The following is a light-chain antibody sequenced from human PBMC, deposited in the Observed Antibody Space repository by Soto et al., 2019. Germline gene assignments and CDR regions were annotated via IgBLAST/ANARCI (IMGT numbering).Light chain of an antibody. J-gene: IGLJ1*01. CDR3: SSYAGSIL. CDR2: EVS. CDR1: SSDVGGYNY. V-gene: IGLV2-8*01. Sequence: QSVLTQPPSASGSPGQSVTISCTGTSSDVGGYNYVSWYQQHPGKAPKLMIYEVSKRPSGVPDRFSGSKSGNTASLTVSGLQAEDEADYYCSSYAGSILFVTGTKLTVL.